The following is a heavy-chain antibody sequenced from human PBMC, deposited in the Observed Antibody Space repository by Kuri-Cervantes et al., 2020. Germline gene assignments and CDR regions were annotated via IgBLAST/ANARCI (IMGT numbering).Heavy chain of an antibody. D-gene: IGHD5-12*01. CDR3: ARTTHSGYDQDGAFDI. V-gene: IGHV1-3*01. CDR1: GFTFTSYG. CDR2: INAGNGYT. Sequence: GGSLRLSCAASGFTFTSYGMHWVRQAPGQRLEWMGWINAGNGYTKYSQKFQGRVTITGDTSASTAYMEVSSLRSEDTAVYYCARTTHSGYDQDGAFDIWGQGTMVTVSS. J-gene: IGHJ3*02.